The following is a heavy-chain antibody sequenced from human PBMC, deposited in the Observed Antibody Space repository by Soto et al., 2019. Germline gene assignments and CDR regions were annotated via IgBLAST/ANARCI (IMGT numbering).Heavy chain of an antibody. J-gene: IGHJ4*02. V-gene: IGHV4-59*11. CDR1: GGSINNHY. CDR2: IYYTGST. CDR3: ARANCYSEY. Sequence: QVHLQESGPGLVKPSETLSLTCTVSGGSINNHYWSWIRQPPGKGLEWIGYIYYTGSTNYNPSLKSRVTMSVDTAKNQCSLNPTSLTAADTAIYYCARANCYSEYWGQGTLVTVSS. D-gene: IGHD7-27*01.